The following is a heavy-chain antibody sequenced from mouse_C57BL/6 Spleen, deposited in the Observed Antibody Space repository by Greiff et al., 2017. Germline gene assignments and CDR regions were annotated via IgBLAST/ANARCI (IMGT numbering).Heavy chain of an antibody. CDR2: INYDGSST. CDR3: ARAYYGSSPYYYAMDY. CDR1: GFTFSDYY. Sequence: EVKVVESEGGLVQPGSSMKLSCTASGFTFSDYYMAWVRQVPEKGLEWVANINYDGSSTYYLDSLKSRFIISRDNAKNILYLQMSSLKSEDTATYYCARAYYGSSPYYYAMDYWGQGTSVTVSS. J-gene: IGHJ4*01. V-gene: IGHV5-16*01. D-gene: IGHD1-1*01.